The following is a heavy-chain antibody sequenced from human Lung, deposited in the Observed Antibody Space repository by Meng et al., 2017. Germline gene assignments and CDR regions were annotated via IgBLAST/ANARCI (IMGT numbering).Heavy chain of an antibody. Sequence: QDQLQHWGPGLLKPSETLSLTCVVSGGSFSDYYWSWIRQPPGKGLEWIGEINHSGSTNYNPSLESRATISVDTSQNNLSLKLSSVTAADSAVYYCARGPTTMAHDFDYWGQGTLVTVSS. V-gene: IGHV4-34*01. CDR1: GGSFSDYY. CDR3: ARGPTTMAHDFDY. D-gene: IGHD4-11*01. J-gene: IGHJ4*02. CDR2: INHSGST.